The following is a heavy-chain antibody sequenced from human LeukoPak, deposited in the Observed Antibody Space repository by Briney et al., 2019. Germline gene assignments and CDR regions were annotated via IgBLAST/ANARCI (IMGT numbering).Heavy chain of an antibody. D-gene: IGHD2-15*01. CDR1: GGSLSGYY. Sequence: SETLSLTCTVSGGSLSGYYWNWIRQPPGKGLEWIGYVYYIGSTNYNPSLKSRITMSVDVSKNQFSLNLGAMTAADTAVYYCARGYCSGGSCHRHFDYWGRGTLVTVSS. CDR3: ARGYCSGGSCHRHFDY. CDR2: VYYIGST. J-gene: IGHJ4*02. V-gene: IGHV4-59*01.